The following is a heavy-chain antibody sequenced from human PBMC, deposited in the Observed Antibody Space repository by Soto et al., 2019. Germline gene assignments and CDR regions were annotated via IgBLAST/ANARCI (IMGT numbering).Heavy chain of an antibody. CDR3: ARDGNNDAFDI. CDR1: GGSFSGYY. J-gene: IGHJ3*02. V-gene: IGHV4-34*01. CDR2: INHSVST. Sequence: QVQLQQWGAGLLKPSETLSLTCAVYGGSFSGYYWSWIRQPPGKGLEWIGEINHSVSTNYNPALKSRVTISVDTSKNQFSLKLSSVTAADTAVYYCARDGNNDAFDIWGQGTMVTVSS.